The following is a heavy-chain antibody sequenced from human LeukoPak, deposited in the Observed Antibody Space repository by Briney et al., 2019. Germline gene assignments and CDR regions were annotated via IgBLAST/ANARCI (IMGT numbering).Heavy chain of an antibody. D-gene: IGHD5-24*01. CDR1: GFTFSSYG. CDR2: ISYDGSNK. CDR3: AKGGGWLQSRLFDY. J-gene: IGHJ4*02. V-gene: IGHV3-30*18. Sequence: GGSLRLSCAASGFTFSSYGMHWVRQAPGKGLEWVAVISYDGSNKYYADSVKGRFTISRDNSKNTLYLQMNSLRAEDTAVYYCAKGGGWLQSRLFDYWGQGTLVTVSS.